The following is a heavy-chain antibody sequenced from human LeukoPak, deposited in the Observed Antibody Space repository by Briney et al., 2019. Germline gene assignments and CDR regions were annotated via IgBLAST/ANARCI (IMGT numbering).Heavy chain of an antibody. J-gene: IGHJ4*02. D-gene: IGHD3-3*01. CDR2: INPNSGGT. CDR3: ARDTVDFWSGYFFDY. CDR1: GYTFTGYY. Sequence: AAVKVSCKASGYTFTGYYMHWVRQAPGQGLEWMGWINPNSGGTNYAQKFQGRVTMTRDTSISTAYMELSRLRSDDTAVYYCARDTVDFWSGYFFDYWGQGTQVTVSS. V-gene: IGHV1-2*02.